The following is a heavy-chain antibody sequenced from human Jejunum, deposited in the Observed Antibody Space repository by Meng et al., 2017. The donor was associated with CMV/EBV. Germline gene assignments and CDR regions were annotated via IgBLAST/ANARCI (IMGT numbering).Heavy chain of an antibody. CDR1: GYNFRDYG. CDR3: AKDMFSNFAFIDY. J-gene: IGHJ4*02. Sequence: SGYNFRDYGINWVRLAPGQGLEWIGWIIPSNGNKQASQNFQGRFTISRDSSKNMLYLQMNSLRGDDTALYYCAKDMFSNFAFIDYWGQGSLVTVSS. CDR2: IIPSNGNK. V-gene: IGHV1-18*01. D-gene: IGHD4-11*01.